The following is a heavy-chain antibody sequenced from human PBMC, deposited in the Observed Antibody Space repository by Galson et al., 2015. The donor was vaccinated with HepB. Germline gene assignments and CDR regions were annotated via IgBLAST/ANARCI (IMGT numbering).Heavy chain of an antibody. CDR3: TPDTFPY. D-gene: IGHD2/OR15-2a*01. J-gene: IGHJ4*02. CDR2: IKSKSDGGTR. CDR1: GFTFNNAW. Sequence: SLRLSCAASGFTFNNAWMSWVRQAPGRGLEWVGRIKSKSDGGTRDYGAPVKGRFTISRDDTQNTVYLQMNSLKTEDTAVYFCTPDTFPYGGQGVLVTVSS. V-gene: IGHV3-15*01.